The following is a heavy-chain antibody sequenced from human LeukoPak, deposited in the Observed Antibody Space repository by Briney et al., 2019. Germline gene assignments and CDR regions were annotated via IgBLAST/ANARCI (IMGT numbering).Heavy chain of an antibody. CDR3: AKSPQRWLQFPLDY. CDR1: GFSFSSYG. J-gene: IGHJ4*02. D-gene: IGHD5-24*01. CDR2: IRDDGSNK. Sequence: PGGSLRLSCAASGFSFSSYGMHWVRQAPGKGLEWVAVIRDDGSNKYYVDSVKGRFTISRDDSENTLYLQMYSLRAEDTAVYYCAKSPQRWLQFPLDYWGQGTLVTVSS. V-gene: IGHV3-30*02.